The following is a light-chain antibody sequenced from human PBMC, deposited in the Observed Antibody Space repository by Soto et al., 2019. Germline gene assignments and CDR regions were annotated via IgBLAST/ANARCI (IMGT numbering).Light chain of an antibody. Sequence: DIQMTQSPSSVSASVGDRVTITCRASQDISIWLAWYRQRPGKVPELLIYAASSLQSGVPSRFSGSGSGTDFTLTISSLQPEDFATYYCQQSYSTPLTFGGGTKVEIK. CDR3: QQSYSTPLT. J-gene: IGKJ4*01. V-gene: IGKV1-12*01. CDR1: QDISIW. CDR2: AAS.